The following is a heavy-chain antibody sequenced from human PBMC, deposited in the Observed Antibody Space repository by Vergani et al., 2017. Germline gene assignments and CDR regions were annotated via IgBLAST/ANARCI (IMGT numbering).Heavy chain of an antibody. J-gene: IGHJ3*01. CDR1: GIIFSSQW. CDR3: ARRAERWETLLRDDFYV. Sequence: EMQLVESGGGVVQPGGSLRLSCAASGIIFSSQWMSWVRQAPGKGLEWVANIKQDGSEQYYVDSVKGRFTISRDNAKNSLYLQLSSLRVEDTAIYYCARRAERWETLLRDDFYVWGQGTFVTVSP. CDR2: IKQDGSEQ. V-gene: IGHV3-7*01. D-gene: IGHD1-26*01.